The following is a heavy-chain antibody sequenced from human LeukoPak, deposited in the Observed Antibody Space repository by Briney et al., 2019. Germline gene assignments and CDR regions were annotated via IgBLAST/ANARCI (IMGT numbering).Heavy chain of an antibody. CDR2: INPKSGDT. Sequence: ASVKVSCKASGYTFTDYYMHWVRQAPGQGLEWIGWINPKSGDTNYVQNFQGWVSMSRDTSISTAYLELSRLRSDDTAVYYCAKAMYRSSWYFDYWGQGTLVTVSS. V-gene: IGHV1-2*04. CDR3: AKAMYRSSWYFDY. D-gene: IGHD6-13*01. J-gene: IGHJ4*02. CDR1: GYTFTDYY.